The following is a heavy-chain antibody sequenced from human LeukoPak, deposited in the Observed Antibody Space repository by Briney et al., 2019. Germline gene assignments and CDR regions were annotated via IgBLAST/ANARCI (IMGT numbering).Heavy chain of an antibody. CDR1: GFTFSSYS. Sequence: LAGGSLRLSCAASGFTFSSYSMNWVRQAPGKGLEWVSYISSSSSTIYYADSVKGRFTISRDNAKNSLYLQMNSLRAEDTAVYYCARDLTYMDVWGKGTTVTVSS. D-gene: IGHD3-9*01. CDR3: ARDLTYMDV. CDR2: ISSSSSTI. V-gene: IGHV3-48*01. J-gene: IGHJ6*03.